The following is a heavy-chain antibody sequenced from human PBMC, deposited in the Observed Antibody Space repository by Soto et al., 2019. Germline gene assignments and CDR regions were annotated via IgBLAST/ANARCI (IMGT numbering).Heavy chain of an antibody. D-gene: IGHD6-6*01. Sequence: QLQLQESGPGLVKPSETLSLTCTVSGGSISSSSYYWGWIRQPPGKGLEWIGSIYYSGSTYYNPSLKSRVTISVDTSTNPYSLNLGSVTAADTAVYYGARHSPAMSSSDHWGQGTLVTVSS. CDR1: GGSISSSSYY. CDR2: IYYSGST. V-gene: IGHV4-39*01. CDR3: ARHSPAMSSSDH. J-gene: IGHJ4*02.